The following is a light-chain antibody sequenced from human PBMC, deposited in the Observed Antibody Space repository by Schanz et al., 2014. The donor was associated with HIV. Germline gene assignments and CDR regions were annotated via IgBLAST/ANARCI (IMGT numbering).Light chain of an antibody. CDR3: SSYTSSSTLVV. V-gene: IGLV2-14*03. Sequence: QSALTQPASVSGSPGQSITISCTGTSSDVGGYNYLSWYQQHPGRAPKLLIYDVSYRPSGVSNRFSGSKSGKTASLTISGLQAEDEADYYCSSYTSSSTLVVFGGGTKLTVL. CDR2: DVS. J-gene: IGLJ2*01. CDR1: SSDVGGYNY.